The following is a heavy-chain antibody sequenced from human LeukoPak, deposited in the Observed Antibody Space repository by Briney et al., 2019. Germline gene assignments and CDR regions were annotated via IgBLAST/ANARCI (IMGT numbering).Heavy chain of an antibody. J-gene: IGHJ4*02. CDR3: ARRRQQGSSYYFDY. Sequence: SETLSLTCTVSGGSISSGGYYWSWIRQHPGKGLEWIGYIYYSGSTYYNPSLKSRVTISVDTSKNQFSLKLSSVTAADTAVYYCARRRQQGSSYYFDYWGQGTLVTVSS. V-gene: IGHV4-31*03. D-gene: IGHD6-13*01. CDR1: GGSISSGGYY. CDR2: IYYSGST.